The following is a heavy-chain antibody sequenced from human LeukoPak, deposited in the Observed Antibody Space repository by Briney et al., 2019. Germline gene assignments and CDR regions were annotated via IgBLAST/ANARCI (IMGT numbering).Heavy chain of an antibody. D-gene: IGHD5-18*01. CDR2: IIPILGIA. CDR3: ARDTPPDTAMIGWFDP. V-gene: IGHV1-69*04. Sequence: SVKVSCKASGGTFSSYAISWVRQAPGQGVEWMGRIIPILGIANYAQKFQGRVTITADKSTSTAYMELSSLRSEDTAVYYCARDTPPDTAMIGWFDPWGQGTLVTVSS. J-gene: IGHJ5*02. CDR1: GGTFSSYA.